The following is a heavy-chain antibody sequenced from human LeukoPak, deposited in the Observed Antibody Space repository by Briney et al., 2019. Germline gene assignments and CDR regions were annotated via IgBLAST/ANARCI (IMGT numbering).Heavy chain of an antibody. J-gene: IGHJ4*02. CDR1: GYTSSTNY. CDR3: ATYNTVWPVF. D-gene: IGHD3-10*01. CDR2: IHPGGSDI. V-gene: IGHV5-51*01. Sequence: GESLKISCARYGYTSSTNYIGWLRQMPGKGREWMAIIHPGGSDIRYSPAFQGQVTISADKYINTAYLQWTSLKASDTAMYYCATYNTVWPVFGGLGTLVTVSS.